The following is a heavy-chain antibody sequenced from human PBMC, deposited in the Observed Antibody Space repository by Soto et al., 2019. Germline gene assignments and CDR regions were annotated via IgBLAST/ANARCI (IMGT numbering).Heavy chain of an antibody. J-gene: IGHJ6*02. CDR1: GFTFSSYA. CDR3: ARAKRYCSGGSCPYYYYYGMDV. CDR2: ISYDGSNK. D-gene: IGHD2-15*01. Sequence: QVQLVESGGGVVQPGRSLRLSCAASGFTFSSYAMHWVRQAPGKGPEWVAVISYDGSNKYYADSVKGRFTISRDNSKNTLYLQMNSLRAEDTAVYYCARAKRYCSGGSCPYYYYYGMDVWGQGTTVTVSS. V-gene: IGHV3-30-3*01.